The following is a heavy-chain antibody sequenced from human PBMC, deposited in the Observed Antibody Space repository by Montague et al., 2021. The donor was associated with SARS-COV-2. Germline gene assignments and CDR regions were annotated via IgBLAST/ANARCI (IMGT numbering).Heavy chain of an antibody. CDR1: GGSISSSSYY. V-gene: IGHV4-39*01. Sequence: SETLSLTCTVSGGSISSSSYYWGWTRQPPGKGLEWIGNIFYSGSTYYNTPLKSRVTISVDTSKNQFSLRLSSVTAADTAVYYCARLPYFYDSTHAFDIWGQGTMVTVSS. CDR2: IFYSGST. J-gene: IGHJ3*02. D-gene: IGHD3-22*01. CDR3: ARLPYFYDSTHAFDI.